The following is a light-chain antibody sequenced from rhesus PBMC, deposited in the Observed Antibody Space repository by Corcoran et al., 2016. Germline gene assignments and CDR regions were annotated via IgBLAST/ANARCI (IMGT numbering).Light chain of an antibody. J-gene: IGKJ1*01. CDR3: QQRNSLPWT. Sequence: DIQLTQSPSSLSASVGDRVTITCRASQDISNYLAWYQQNSGKAPKLLIYDASNLQGGVPSRFSGSGSGTGFTLPISTLQPEDFATYYCQQRNSLPWTFGQGTKVQIK. CDR1: QDISNY. V-gene: IGKV1-38*01. CDR2: DAS.